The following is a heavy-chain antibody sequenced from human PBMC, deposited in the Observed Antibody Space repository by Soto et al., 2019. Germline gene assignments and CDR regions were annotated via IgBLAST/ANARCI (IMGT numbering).Heavy chain of an antibody. V-gene: IGHV4-31*03. CDR2: IYYSGST. D-gene: IGHD3-3*01. J-gene: IGHJ5*02. CDR1: GGSISSGGYY. CDR3: ARGEGDFWSGGASNRFDP. Sequence: QVQLQESGPGLVKPSQTLSLTCTVSGGSISSGGYYWSWIRQHPGKGLEWIGYIYYSGSTYYNPSLKSRVTISVDTAKNQFSLKLSSVTAADTAVYYCARGEGDFWSGGASNRFDPWGQGTLVTVSS.